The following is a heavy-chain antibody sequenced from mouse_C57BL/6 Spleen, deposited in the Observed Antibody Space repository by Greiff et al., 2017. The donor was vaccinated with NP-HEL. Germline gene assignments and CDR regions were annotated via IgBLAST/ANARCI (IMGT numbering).Heavy chain of an antibody. D-gene: IGHD1-1*01. CDR3: TTITTVVAEAY. CDR2: IDPENGDT. Sequence: EVMLVESGAELVRPGASVKLSCTASGFNIKDDYMHWVKQRPEQGLEWIGWIDPENGDTEYASKFQGKATITADTSSNTAYLQLSSLTSEDTAVYYCTTITTVVAEAYWGQGTLVTVSA. J-gene: IGHJ3*01. CDR1: GFNIKDDY. V-gene: IGHV14-4*01.